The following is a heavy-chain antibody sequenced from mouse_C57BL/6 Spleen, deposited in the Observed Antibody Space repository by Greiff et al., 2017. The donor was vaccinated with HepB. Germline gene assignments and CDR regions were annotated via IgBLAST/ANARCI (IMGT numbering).Heavy chain of an antibody. J-gene: IGHJ3*01. Sequence: VKLQESGPELVKPGASVKISCKASGYAFSSSWMNWVKQRPGKGLEWIGRIYPGDGDTNYNGKFKGKATLTADKSSSTAYMQLSSLTSEDSAVYFCARDSNYVPFAYWGQGTLVTVSA. CDR1: GYAFSSSW. V-gene: IGHV1-82*01. CDR3: ARDSNYVPFAY. CDR2: IYPGDGDT. D-gene: IGHD2-5*01.